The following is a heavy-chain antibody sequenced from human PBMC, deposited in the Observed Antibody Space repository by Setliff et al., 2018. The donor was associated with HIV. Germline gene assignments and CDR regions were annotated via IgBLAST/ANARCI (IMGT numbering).Heavy chain of an antibody. V-gene: IGHV3-21*01. CDR2: ISYDSRFI. CDR3: ARGVAAAGTDY. D-gene: IGHD6-13*01. CDR1: GFTFSNYN. Sequence: GGSLRLSCAASGFTFSNYNMNWVRQAPGKGLEWVSSISYDSRFIYHADSMKCRFTISRDNAKKLVYLQMNSLRAEDTAVYYCARGVAAAGTDYWGQGTLVTVSS. J-gene: IGHJ4*02.